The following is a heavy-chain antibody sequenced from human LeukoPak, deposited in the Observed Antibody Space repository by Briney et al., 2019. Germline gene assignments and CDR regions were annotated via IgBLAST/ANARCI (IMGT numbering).Heavy chain of an antibody. J-gene: IGHJ4*02. Sequence: PGGSLRLSCAASGFTFSSHSMHWVRQAPGKGLEWVALILYDGSNTYYSHSVKGRFTISRDDSKNTLCLQMNSLRPEDTAVYYCARDNGYSNGHAFDSWGQGIMVTASS. D-gene: IGHD5-18*01. V-gene: IGHV3-30-3*01. CDR1: GFTFSSHS. CDR3: ARDNGYSNGHAFDS. CDR2: ILYDGSNT.